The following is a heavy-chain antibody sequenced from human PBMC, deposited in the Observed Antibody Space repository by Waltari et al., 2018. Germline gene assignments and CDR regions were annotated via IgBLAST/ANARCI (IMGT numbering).Heavy chain of an antibody. CDR3: ARHGGESYGYLWVDP. CDR1: GGSISIGPYY. V-gene: IGHV4-39*01. D-gene: IGHD5-18*01. J-gene: IGHJ5*02. Sequence: QLQLQESGPGLVKPSETLSLTCTVSGGSISIGPYYWGGIRQPPEKGLEWIGSFHHVGNTFYNPSLKSRVTISVDRSSNQFSLKLYSLTAADTAVYYCARHGGESYGYLWVDPWGQGTLVTVSS. CDR2: FHHVGNT.